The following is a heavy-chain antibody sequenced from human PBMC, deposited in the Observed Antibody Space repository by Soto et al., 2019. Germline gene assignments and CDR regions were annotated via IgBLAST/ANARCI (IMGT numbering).Heavy chain of an antibody. V-gene: IGHV1-69*15. D-gene: IGHD7-27*01. J-gene: IGHJ4*02. CDR3: ATQLNGDLDF. Sequence: QVQLVQSGAEVRKPGSSVKVSCKASGGTFSTSAMYWVRQAPGQGLEWMGSIIPVFGTATYAQSFQGRLTITADGSTTTGYMELSSLRSEDTAVYYCATQLNGDLDFWGQGTLLIVSS. CDR2: IIPVFGTA. CDR1: GGTFSTSA.